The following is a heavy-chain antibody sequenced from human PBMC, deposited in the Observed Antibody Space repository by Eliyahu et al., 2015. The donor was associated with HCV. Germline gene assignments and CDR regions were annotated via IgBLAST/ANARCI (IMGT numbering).Heavy chain of an antibody. J-gene: IGHJ4*02. D-gene: IGHD1/OR15-1a*01. CDR2: IYHSGST. CDR3: ARGGNNPLY. Sequence: QVQLQXSGPGLVKPSETLSLTCAVSGYSISSGYYWGWIRQPPRKGLEWIGAIYHSGSTYYNPXLKSRVTISVDTSKNHFSLELSSVTAADTAVYYCARGGNNPLYWGQGTLVTVSS. CDR1: GYSISSGYY. V-gene: IGHV4-38-2*01.